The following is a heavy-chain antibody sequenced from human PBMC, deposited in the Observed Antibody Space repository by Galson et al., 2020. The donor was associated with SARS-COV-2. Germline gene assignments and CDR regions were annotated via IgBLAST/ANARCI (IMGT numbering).Heavy chain of an antibody. CDR1: GGSVYSGSYY. V-gene: IGHV4-30-4*01. D-gene: IGHD3-9*01. Sequence: SATLSLTCTVSGGSVYSGSYYWNWIRQPPGKGLEWIGYIYYGGSSYYRPSLKNRLSLSLDSSKNQVSLRLSSMTAADTAVYYCARARKDPRFCDWSLLAPSWIDSWGQGTLVTVSS. CDR3: ARARKDPRFCDWSLLAPSWIDS. CDR2: IYYGGSS. J-gene: IGHJ5*01.